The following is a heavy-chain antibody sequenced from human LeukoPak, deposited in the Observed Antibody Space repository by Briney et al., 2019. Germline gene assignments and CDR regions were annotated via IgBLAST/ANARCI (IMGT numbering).Heavy chain of an antibody. D-gene: IGHD6-6*01. V-gene: IGHV4-4*07. J-gene: IGHJ4*02. CDR3: ASHSPSIAARPFEDY. CDR1: GASISSYY. Sequence: SETLSLTCSVSGASISSYYWTWIRQPAGKGPEWIGRIHTSGNTNYNPSLKSRVNMSADTSKNQFSLKLNSVTAADTAVYYCASHSPSIAARPFEDYWGQGTLVTVSS. CDR2: IHTSGNT.